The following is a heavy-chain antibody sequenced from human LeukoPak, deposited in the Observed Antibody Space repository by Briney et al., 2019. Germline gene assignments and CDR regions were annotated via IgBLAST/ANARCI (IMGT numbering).Heavy chain of an antibody. D-gene: IGHD6-19*01. Sequence: GGSLRLSCAASGFTFSSYSMNWVRQAPGKGLGWVSSISSSSSYIYYADSVKGRFTISRDNAKNSLYLQMNSLRAEDTAVYYCARVGAVAGTLDYWGQGTLVTVSS. CDR1: GFTFSSYS. J-gene: IGHJ4*02. CDR2: ISSSSSYI. CDR3: ARVGAVAGTLDY. V-gene: IGHV3-21*01.